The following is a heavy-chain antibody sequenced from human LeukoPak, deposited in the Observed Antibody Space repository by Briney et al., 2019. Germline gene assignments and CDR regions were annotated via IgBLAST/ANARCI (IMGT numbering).Heavy chain of an antibody. CDR3: ARGWFDT. J-gene: IGHJ5*02. CDR2: ISGSGTTI. Sequence: GGSLRLSCAASGFTFSSSEMNWVRQAPGKGLEWVSYISGSGTTIYYADAVKGRFTTSRDNAKNSLYLQMNSLRAEDTAVYYCARGWFDTWGQGTLVTVSS. V-gene: IGHV3-48*03. CDR1: GFTFSSSE.